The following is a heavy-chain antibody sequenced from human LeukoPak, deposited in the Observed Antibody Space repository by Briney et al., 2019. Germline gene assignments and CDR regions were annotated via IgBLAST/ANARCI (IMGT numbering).Heavy chain of an antibody. J-gene: IGHJ6*03. Sequence: GGSLRLSCAASGFTFSSYSMNWVRQAPGKGLEWVSYISSSSSTIYYADSVKGRFTISRDNSKNTLYLQMNSLRAEDTALYYCARVGYCSGGSCYMYYYYYMDVWGKGTTVTVSS. CDR2: ISSSSSTI. D-gene: IGHD2-15*01. CDR1: GFTFSSYS. CDR3: ARVGYCSGGSCYMYYYYYMDV. V-gene: IGHV3-48*01.